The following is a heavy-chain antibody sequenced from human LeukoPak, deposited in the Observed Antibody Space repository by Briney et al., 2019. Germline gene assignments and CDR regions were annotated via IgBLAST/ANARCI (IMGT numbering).Heavy chain of an antibody. CDR2: IYYTGST. J-gene: IGHJ4*02. CDR3: ARVGGGSGIAAAGLPFDY. D-gene: IGHD6-13*01. CDR1: GDSISTYY. V-gene: IGHV4-59*01. Sequence: PSETLSLTCTVSGDSISTYYWSWIRQPPGKGLEWIGFIYYTGSTNYNPSLNSRVTISIDTSKNQFSLKLSSVTAEDTAVYYCARVGGGSGIAAAGLPFDYWGQGTLVTVSS.